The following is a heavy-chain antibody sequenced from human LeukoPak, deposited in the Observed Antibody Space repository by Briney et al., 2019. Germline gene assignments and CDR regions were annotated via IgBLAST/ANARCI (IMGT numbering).Heavy chain of an antibody. CDR1: GYTFTSYD. Sequence: ASVKVSCKASGYTFTSYDINWVRQATGQGLEWMGWMSPNSGNTGYAQKFQGRVTMTRNTSISTAYMELSSLRSEDTAVYYCARDSAEWLVQDYWGQGTLVTVSS. CDR2: MSPNSGNT. J-gene: IGHJ4*02. D-gene: IGHD6-19*01. CDR3: ARDSAEWLVQDY. V-gene: IGHV1-8*01.